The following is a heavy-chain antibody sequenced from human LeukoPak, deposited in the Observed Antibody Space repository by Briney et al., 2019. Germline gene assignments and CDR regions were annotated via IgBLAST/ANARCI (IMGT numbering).Heavy chain of an antibody. CDR2: IYHTGST. Sequence: SETLSLTCTSSGGSVSDYYWSWIPQSPGKGLEWIGYIYHTGSTSYSPSLKSRVTISADTSQNQFSLKLSSVTAADTAVYYCASRKLGNDYWGQGTLVTVSS. V-gene: IGHV4-59*02. CDR1: GGSVSDYY. J-gene: IGHJ4*02. D-gene: IGHD7-27*01. CDR3: ASRKLGNDY.